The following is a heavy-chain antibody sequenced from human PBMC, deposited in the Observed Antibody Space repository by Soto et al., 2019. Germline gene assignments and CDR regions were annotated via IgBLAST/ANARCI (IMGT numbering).Heavy chain of an antibody. D-gene: IGHD2-2*01. CDR1: GYTFTSYG. V-gene: IGHV1-18*01. CDR3: ARDLQDIVVVPAAMGFSPALTLYY. J-gene: IGHJ4*02. Sequence: ASVKVSCKASGYTFTSYGISWVRQAPGQGLEWMGWISAYNGNTNYAQKLQGRVTMTTDTSTSTAYMELRSLRSDDTAVYYCARDLQDIVVVPAAMGFSPALTLYYWGQ. CDR2: ISAYNGNT.